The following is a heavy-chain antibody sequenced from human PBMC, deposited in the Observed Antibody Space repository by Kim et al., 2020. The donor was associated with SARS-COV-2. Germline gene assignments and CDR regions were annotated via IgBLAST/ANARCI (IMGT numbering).Heavy chain of an antibody. D-gene: IGHD5-12*01. Sequence: DAVKGRFINSRDNAKNTLYLQMNSLRAEDTAVYYCARAGDIVATDPEFDNWGQGTQVTVSS. J-gene: IGHJ4*02. V-gene: IGHV3-74*01. CDR3: ARAGDIVATDPEFDN.